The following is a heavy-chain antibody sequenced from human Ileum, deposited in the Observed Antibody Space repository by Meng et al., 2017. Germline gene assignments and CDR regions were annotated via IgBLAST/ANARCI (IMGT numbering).Heavy chain of an antibody. CDR3: VRHGGKYFDS. Sequence: QVQLQESGPGLVVPSGTPSLTCTVSGGSISSSFYWSWVRQSPGKGLEWIGQIYLAGSPNYNPSLESRVTISVDKSKNQFSLRLTSVTAADTAIFYCVRHGGKYFDSWGQGTLVTVSS. D-gene: IGHD2-15*01. J-gene: IGHJ4*02. CDR2: IYLAGSP. CDR1: GGSISSSFY. V-gene: IGHV4-4*02.